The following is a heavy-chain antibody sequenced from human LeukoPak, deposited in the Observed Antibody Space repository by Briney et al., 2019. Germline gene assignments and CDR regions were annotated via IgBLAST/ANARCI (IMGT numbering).Heavy chain of an antibody. D-gene: IGHD6-6*01. Sequence: SETLSLTCAVYGGSFSGYYWSWIRQPPGKGLEWIGEINHSGSTNYNPSLKSRVTISVDTSKNQFSLKLSSVTAADTAVYYCASGGDSSSSAWFDPCGQGTLVTVSS. CDR1: GGSFSGYY. CDR3: ASGGDSSSSAWFDP. CDR2: INHSGST. V-gene: IGHV4-34*01. J-gene: IGHJ5*02.